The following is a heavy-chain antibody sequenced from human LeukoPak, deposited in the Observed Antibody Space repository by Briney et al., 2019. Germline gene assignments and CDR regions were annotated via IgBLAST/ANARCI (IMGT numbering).Heavy chain of an antibody. CDR2: IWYDGSNK. CDR3: AKNLRWLQLNYYFDY. CDR1: GFTFSSYG. J-gene: IGHJ4*02. D-gene: IGHD5-24*01. Sequence: PGGSLRLSCAASGFTFSSYGMHWVRQAPGKGLEWVAVIWYDGSNKYYADSVKGRFTISRDNSKNTLYLQMNSLRAEDTAVYYCAKNLRWLQLNYYFDYWGQGTLVTVSS. V-gene: IGHV3-30*02.